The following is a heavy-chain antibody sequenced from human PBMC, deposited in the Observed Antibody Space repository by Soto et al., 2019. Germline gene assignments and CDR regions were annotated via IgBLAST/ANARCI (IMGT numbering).Heavy chain of an antibody. J-gene: IGHJ3*02. CDR3: ARGSSGTLDI. D-gene: IGHD1-7*01. CDR2: INAGNGNT. CDR1: GYTFTSYA. Sequence: QVQLVQSGAEVKKPGASVKVSCKASGYTFTSYAMHWVRQAPGQRLEWMGWINAGNGNTKYSQNFQGRVTITRDTSSSTAYMEPSRLRSEDTAVYYCARGSSGTLDIWGQGTMVTVSS. V-gene: IGHV1-3*01.